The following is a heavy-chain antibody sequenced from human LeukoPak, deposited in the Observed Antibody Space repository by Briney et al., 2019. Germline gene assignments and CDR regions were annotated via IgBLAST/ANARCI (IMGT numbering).Heavy chain of an antibody. CDR1: AGSISSYY. V-gene: IGHV4-4*07. D-gene: IGHD1-26*01. CDR3: ARSEGLVARTGRYYFVY. CDR2: IYTSGST. Sequence: AETLSLTCTVSAGSISSYYWSWIRQPAGKGLEWIGRIYTSGSTNYNPSLKSRVTMSVDTSKNQFSLKLSSVTAADTAVYYCARSEGLVARTGRYYFVYWGQGTLVTVSS. J-gene: IGHJ4*02.